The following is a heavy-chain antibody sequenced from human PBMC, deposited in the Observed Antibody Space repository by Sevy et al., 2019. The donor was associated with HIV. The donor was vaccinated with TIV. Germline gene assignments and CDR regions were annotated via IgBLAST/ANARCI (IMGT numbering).Heavy chain of an antibody. J-gene: IGHJ3*02. V-gene: IGHV3-49*03. D-gene: IGHD2-2*01. Sequence: GGSLRLSCTASGFTFGDYAMSWFRQAPGKGLEWVGFIRSKAYGGTTEYAASVKGRFTISRDDSKSIAYLQMNSLKTEDIAVYYCTRDHASSTSLRDAFDIWGQGTMVTVSS. CDR1: GFTFGDYA. CDR2: IRSKAYGGTT. CDR3: TRDHASSTSLRDAFDI.